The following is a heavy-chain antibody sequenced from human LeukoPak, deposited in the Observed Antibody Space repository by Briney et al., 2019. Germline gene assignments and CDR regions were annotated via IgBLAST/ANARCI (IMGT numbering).Heavy chain of an antibody. V-gene: IGHV3-48*01. CDR3: ARERRTVTTDY. D-gene: IGHD4-17*01. J-gene: IGHJ4*02. Sequence: GGSLRLSCAAPGFTFSSYSMNWVRQAPGKGLEWVSYISSSSSTIYYADSVKGRFTISRDNAKNSLYLQMNSLRAEDTAVYYCARERRTVTTDYWGQGTLVTVSS. CDR2: ISSSSSTI. CDR1: GFTFSSYS.